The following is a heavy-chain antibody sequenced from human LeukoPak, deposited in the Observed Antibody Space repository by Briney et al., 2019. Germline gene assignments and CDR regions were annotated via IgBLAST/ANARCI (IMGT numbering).Heavy chain of an antibody. CDR3: AKFGGHSSSWFDY. V-gene: IGHV3-23*01. Sequence: QSGGSLRLSCAASGFTFSSYAMSWVRQAPGKGLEWVSAISGSGGSTYYADSVKGRFTISRDNSKNTLYLQMNSLRAEDTAVYYCAKFGGHSSSWFDYWGQGTLVTVSS. D-gene: IGHD6-13*01. CDR2: ISGSGGST. CDR1: GFTFSSYA. J-gene: IGHJ4*02.